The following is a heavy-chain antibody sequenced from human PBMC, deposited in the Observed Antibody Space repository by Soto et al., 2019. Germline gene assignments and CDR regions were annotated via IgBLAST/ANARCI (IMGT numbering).Heavy chain of an antibody. J-gene: IGHJ4*02. CDR3: ATSFGSGSRALDY. Sequence: QVQLVQSGAEVKKPGSSVKVSCKASGDTFNFYTINWVRQAPGLGLEWMGRFNPILSFSNSALKFQGRVTLTADKCTCTAYRVLSSLRSEDTAIYYCATSFGSGSRALDYGGQGALVTVS. D-gene: IGHD3-10*01. CDR1: GDTFNFYT. CDR2: FNPILSFS. V-gene: IGHV1-69*02.